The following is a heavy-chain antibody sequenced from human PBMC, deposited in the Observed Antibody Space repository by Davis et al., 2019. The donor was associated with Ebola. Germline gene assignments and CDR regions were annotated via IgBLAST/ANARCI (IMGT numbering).Heavy chain of an antibody. D-gene: IGHD5-18*01. CDR3: AKGIQMWSLDY. CDR1: GLTFSNFG. Sequence: GGSLRLSCAASGLTFSNFGMHWVRQAPGKGLEWVAFIQYDGSNKYYADSVKGRFTISRDNSKNTLYLQMNSLRPEDTAVYYCAKGIQMWSLDYWGQGTLVTVSS. CDR2: IQYDGSNK. V-gene: IGHV3-30*02. J-gene: IGHJ4*02.